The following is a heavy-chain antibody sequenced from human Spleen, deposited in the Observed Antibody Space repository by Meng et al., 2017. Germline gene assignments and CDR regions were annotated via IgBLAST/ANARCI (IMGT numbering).Heavy chain of an antibody. CDR2: ISSNGRII. V-gene: IGHV3-11*01. CDR3: ARENRFRESDY. CDR1: GIIFRYYY. D-gene: IGHD1/OR15-1a*01. J-gene: IGHJ4*02. Sequence: QVHMGEAGGGLVKPGRSLRLSCAASGIIFRYYYMSWSRQAQGKGLEWLSYISSNGRIIQYADSVKGRFTISRDNAKNSLYLQMNSLRVDDTAVYYCARENRFRESDYWGQGTLVTVSS.